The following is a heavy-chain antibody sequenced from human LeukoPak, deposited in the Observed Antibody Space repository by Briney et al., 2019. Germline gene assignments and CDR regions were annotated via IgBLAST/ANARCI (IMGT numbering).Heavy chain of an antibody. V-gene: IGHV6-1*01. CDR2: TYYRSKWYT. Sequence: SQTLSLTCAISGDSVSSNSAAWNWIRQSPSRGLEWLGRTYYRSKWYTYYAVSVKGRITINSDTSKNQFSRQLNSVTPEDTAVYYCARGWGGNIDQWGQGTLVTVSS. CDR1: GDSVSSNSAA. CDR3: ARGWGGNIDQ. J-gene: IGHJ5*02. D-gene: IGHD3-16*01.